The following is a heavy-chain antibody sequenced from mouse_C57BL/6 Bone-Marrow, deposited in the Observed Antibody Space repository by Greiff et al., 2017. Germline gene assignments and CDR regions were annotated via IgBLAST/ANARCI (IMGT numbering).Heavy chain of an antibody. CDR3: ARGIKWYFDV. D-gene: IGHD2-4*01. CDR1: GYTFTSYD. Sequence: VKLVESGPELVKPGASVKLSCKASGYTFTSYDINWVKQRPGQGLEWIGWIYPRDGSTKYNEKFKGKATLTVDTSSSTAYMELHSLTSEDSAVYFCARGIKWYFDVWGTGTTVTVSS. J-gene: IGHJ1*03. V-gene: IGHV1-85*01. CDR2: IYPRDGST.